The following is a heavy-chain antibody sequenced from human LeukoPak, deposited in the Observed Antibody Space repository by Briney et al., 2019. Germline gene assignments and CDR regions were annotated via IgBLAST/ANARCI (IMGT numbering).Heavy chain of an antibody. V-gene: IGHV3-7*03. CDR2: IKQDGTQE. CDR1: GFSFSNYY. CDR3: ARGGGSSWYRGTTGWFDP. Sequence: GGSLRLSCAASGFSFSNYYMSWVRQAPGKGLEWVANIKQDGTQEYYVDSVKGRFTVSRDNAKNSLYLQMNSLRAEDTAVYYCARGGGSSWYRGTTGWFDPWGQGTLVTVSS. D-gene: IGHD6-13*01. J-gene: IGHJ5*02.